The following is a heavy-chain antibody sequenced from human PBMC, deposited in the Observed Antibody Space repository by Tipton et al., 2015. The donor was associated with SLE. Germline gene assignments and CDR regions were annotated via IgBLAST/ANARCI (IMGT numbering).Heavy chain of an antibody. V-gene: IGHV4-34*01. D-gene: IGHD6-13*01. CDR1: GGSFSGYY. J-gene: IGHJ3*02. CDR2: INHSGST. CDR3: AMEGIADAFDI. Sequence: TLSLTCAVYGGSFSGYYWSWIRQPPGKGLEWIGEINHSGSTNYNPSLKSRVTISVDTSKNQFSLKLSSVTAADTAVYYCAMEGIADAFDIWGQGTMVTVSS.